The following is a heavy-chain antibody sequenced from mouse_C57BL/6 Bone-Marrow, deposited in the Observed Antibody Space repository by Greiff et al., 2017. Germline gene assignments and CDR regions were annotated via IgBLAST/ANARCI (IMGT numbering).Heavy chain of an antibody. CDR3: TTGFAY. CDR2: IDPENGDT. J-gene: IGHJ3*01. V-gene: IGHV14-4*01. Sequence: VHVKQSGAELVRPGASVKLSCTASGFNIKDDYMHWVKQRPEQGLEWIGWIDPENGDTEYASKFQGMATITADTSSHTAYLQLSSLTSEDTAVYYCTTGFAYWGQGTLVTVSA. CDR1: GFNIKDDY.